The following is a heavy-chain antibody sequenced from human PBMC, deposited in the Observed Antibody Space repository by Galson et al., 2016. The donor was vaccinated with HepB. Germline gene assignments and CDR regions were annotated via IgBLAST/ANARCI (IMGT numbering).Heavy chain of an antibody. V-gene: IGHV4-31*03. D-gene: IGHD1-1*01. CDR1: GGSISSGGYY. CDR3: ARSPGVQLWSEGYFEN. CDR2: IYDSRSI. J-gene: IGHJ4*02. Sequence: TLSLPCTVSGGSISSGGYYWSWIRQHPGKGLEWIGDIYDSRSIYYNPSLQSRVTMSVDTSKNQFSLILSSVTAADTSVYYCARSPGVQLWSEGYFENWGQGTLVTVSS.